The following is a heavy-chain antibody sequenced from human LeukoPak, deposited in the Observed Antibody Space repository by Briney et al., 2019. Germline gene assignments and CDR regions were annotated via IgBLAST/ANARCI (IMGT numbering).Heavy chain of an antibody. CDR2: ISGSDGDT. D-gene: IGHD2-8*01. J-gene: IGHJ4*02. CDR1: GFTFSNYA. V-gene: IGHV3-23*01. CDR3: AKDRSCTNNICHGDFDY. Sequence: GGSLRLSCAASGFTFSNYAMSWVRQAPGKALEWVSGISGSDGDTYYADSVKGRFTISRDNSKNTLYLQMNSLRAEDTAVYYCAKDRSCTNNICHGDFDYWGQGTLVTVSS.